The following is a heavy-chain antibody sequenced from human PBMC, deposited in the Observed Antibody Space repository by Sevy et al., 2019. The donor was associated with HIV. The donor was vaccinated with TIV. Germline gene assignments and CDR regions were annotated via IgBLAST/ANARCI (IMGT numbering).Heavy chain of an antibody. J-gene: IGHJ4*02. D-gene: IGHD3-10*01. V-gene: IGHV3-23*01. CDR2: ISRTGGNT. CDR3: VKEGRDDFNPYLDF. CDR1: GFTFGSYM. Sequence: GGSLRLSCAGSGFTFGSYMMNWVRQAPGRGLEWMSRISRTGGNTEYGDSAKGRFTISRDNSKNTVYLQMKDLRAEDNALDYCVKEGRDDFNPYLDFWGQGILVTVSS.